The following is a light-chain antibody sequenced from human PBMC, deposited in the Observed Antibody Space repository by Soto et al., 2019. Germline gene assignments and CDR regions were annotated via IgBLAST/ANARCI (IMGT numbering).Light chain of an antibody. Sequence: QSALTQPASVSGSPGQSITISCTGTSSDVGGYNYVSWYQHHPGKAPKLMIYDVSNRPSGVSNRFSGSKSGNTASLTISGLQAADEADYYCSSYTSSETWVFGGGTKVTVL. CDR2: DVS. V-gene: IGLV2-14*03. J-gene: IGLJ3*02. CDR3: SSYTSSETWV. CDR1: SSDVGGYNY.